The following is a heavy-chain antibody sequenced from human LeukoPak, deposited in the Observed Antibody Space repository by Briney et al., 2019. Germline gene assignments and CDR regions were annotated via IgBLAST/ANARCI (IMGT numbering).Heavy chain of an antibody. CDR1: GFTFDDYT. CDR3: AKDRGYYYDSSAYGSYFDY. J-gene: IGHJ4*02. Sequence: GGSLRLSCEASGFTFDDYTMHWVRQSPGKGLEWLSLISWDGGTTYYADSVRGRFTISRDNSKNSLYLQMNSLRTEDTALYYCAKDRGYYYDSSAYGSYFDYWGQGTLVTVSS. D-gene: IGHD3-22*01. V-gene: IGHV3-43*01. CDR2: ISWDGGTT.